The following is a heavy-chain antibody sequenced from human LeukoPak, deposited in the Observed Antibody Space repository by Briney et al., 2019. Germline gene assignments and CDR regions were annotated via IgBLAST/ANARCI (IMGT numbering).Heavy chain of an antibody. J-gene: IGHJ6*03. CDR1: GYSISSGYY. Sequence: SETLSLTCTVSGYSISSGYYWGWIRQPPGEGLEWIGIIYHSGSTYYNPSLKGRVTISVDTSKNQFYLKLSSVTAADTAVYYCARELDYGDYPYYYYYYMDVWGKGTTVTVSS. CDR2: IYHSGST. CDR3: ARELDYGDYPYYYYYYMDV. V-gene: IGHV4-38-2*02. D-gene: IGHD4-17*01.